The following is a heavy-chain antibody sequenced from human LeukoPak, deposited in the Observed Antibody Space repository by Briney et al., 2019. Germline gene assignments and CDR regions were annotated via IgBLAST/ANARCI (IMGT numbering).Heavy chain of an antibody. CDR1: GGSISSYY. CDR2: IYYSGST. D-gene: IGHD3-22*01. V-gene: IGHV4-59*12. J-gene: IGHJ3*02. Sequence: SETLSLTCTVSGGSISSYYGSWMRQPPGKGLEWIGYIYYSGSTNYNPSLKSRVTMSVATSKNQFSLKLSSVTAADTAVYYCARDTYYYDSSGPRDAFDIWGQGTMVTVSS. CDR3: ARDTYYYDSSGPRDAFDI.